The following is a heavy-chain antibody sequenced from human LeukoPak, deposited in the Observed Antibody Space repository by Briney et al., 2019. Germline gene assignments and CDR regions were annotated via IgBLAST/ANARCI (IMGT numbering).Heavy chain of an antibody. CDR2: IYCSGST. J-gene: IGHJ4*02. CDR3: ARGGEDYYDSSGYLFDY. Sequence: SETLSLTCTVSGGSISSYYWSWIRQPPGKGLEWIGYIYCSGSTNYNPSLKSRVTISVDTSKNQFSLKLSSVTAADTAVYYCARGGEDYYDSSGYLFDYWGQGTLVTVSS. CDR1: GGSISSYY. V-gene: IGHV4-59*01. D-gene: IGHD3-22*01.